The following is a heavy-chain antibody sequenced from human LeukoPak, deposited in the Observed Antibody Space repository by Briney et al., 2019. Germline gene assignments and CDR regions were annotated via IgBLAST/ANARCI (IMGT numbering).Heavy chain of an antibody. V-gene: IGHV5-51*01. CDR1: GYSFTSYW. CDR2: IYPGDSDT. Sequence: GSLKISRKGSGYSFTSYWIGWVRQMPGKGLGWMGIIYPGDSDTRYSPSFQGQVTISADKSISTAYLQWSSLKASDTAMYYCTSRSSSSIDYWGQGTLVTVSS. CDR3: TSRSSSSIDY. D-gene: IGHD6-13*01. J-gene: IGHJ4*02.